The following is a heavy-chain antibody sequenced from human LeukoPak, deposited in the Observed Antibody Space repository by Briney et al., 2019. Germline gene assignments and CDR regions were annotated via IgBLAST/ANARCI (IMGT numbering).Heavy chain of an antibody. D-gene: IGHD3-22*01. Sequence: PGGSLRLSCAASVFTFSSYWMHWVRQAPGKGLVWVSRINSDGSSTSYADSVKGRFTISRDNAKNTLYLQMNSLRAEDTAVYYCARDGYYYDSSGYYRYFDYWGQGTLVTVSS. V-gene: IGHV3-74*01. CDR3: ARDGYYYDSSGYYRYFDY. J-gene: IGHJ4*02. CDR2: INSDGSST. CDR1: VFTFSSYW.